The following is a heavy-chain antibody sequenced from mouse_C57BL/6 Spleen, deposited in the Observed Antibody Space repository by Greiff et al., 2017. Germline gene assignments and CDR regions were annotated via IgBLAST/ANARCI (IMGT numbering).Heavy chain of an antibody. CDR2: IYPGDGDT. D-gene: IGHD2-1*01. Sequence: QVQLQQSGPELVKPGASVKISCKASGYAFSSSWMNWVKQRPGKGLEWIGRIYPGDGDTNYNGKFKGKATLTADKSSSTAYMQLSSLTSEDSAVXFCARDYGNYFDYWGQGTTLTVSS. V-gene: IGHV1-82*01. CDR1: GYAFSSSW. J-gene: IGHJ2*01. CDR3: ARDYGNYFDY.